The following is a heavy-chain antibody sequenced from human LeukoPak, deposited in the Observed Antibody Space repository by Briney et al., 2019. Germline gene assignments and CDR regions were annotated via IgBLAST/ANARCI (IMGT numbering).Heavy chain of an antibody. CDR1: GFTFSSYA. D-gene: IGHD1-26*01. CDR3: ARAFSLREFDY. Sequence: GRSLRLSCAASGFTFSSYAMHWVRQAPGKGLEWVAVISYDGSNKYYADSVKGRFTISRDNSKNTLYLQMNSLRAEDTAVYYCARAFSLREFDYWGQGTLVTVSS. J-gene: IGHJ4*02. V-gene: IGHV3-30-3*01. CDR2: ISYDGSNK.